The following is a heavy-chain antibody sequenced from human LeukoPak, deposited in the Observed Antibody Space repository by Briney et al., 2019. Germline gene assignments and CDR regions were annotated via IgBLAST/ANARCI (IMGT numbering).Heavy chain of an antibody. CDR3: ARVPYCSSTSCYSNAFDI. V-gene: IGHV1-69*05. D-gene: IGHD2-2*01. CDR1: GGTFSSYA. Sequence: GASVKVSCKASGGTFSSYAISWVRQAPGQGLEWMGGIIPIFGTANYAQKFQGRVTITTDESTSTAYMELSSLRSEDTAVYYCARVPYCSSTSCYSNAFDIWGQGTMVTVSS. CDR2: IIPIFGTA. J-gene: IGHJ3*02.